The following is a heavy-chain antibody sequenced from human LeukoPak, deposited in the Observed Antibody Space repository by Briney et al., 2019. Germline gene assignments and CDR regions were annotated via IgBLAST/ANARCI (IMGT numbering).Heavy chain of an antibody. CDR1: GFTFSIYW. D-gene: IGHD3-10*01. J-gene: IGHJ4*02. Sequence: GGSLRLSCAASGFTFSIYWMSWVRQAPGKGLEWVANINQDGSQKYYVDSVKGRFTISRDNSKNTLCLQMNSLRAEDAAVYYCAKDRYYGSGTDGKYYFDYWGQGSQVTVSS. CDR2: INQDGSQK. V-gene: IGHV3-7*03. CDR3: AKDRYYGSGTDGKYYFDY.